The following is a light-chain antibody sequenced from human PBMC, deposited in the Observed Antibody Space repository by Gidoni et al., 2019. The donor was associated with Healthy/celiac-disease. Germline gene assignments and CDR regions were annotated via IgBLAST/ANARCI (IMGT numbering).Light chain of an antibody. CDR2: GAS. CDR1: PSVSRSY. J-gene: IGKJ1*01. CDR3: QQYGSSPPWT. V-gene: IGKV3-20*01. Sequence: EIVLTQSPGTLSLSPGERATLSCRASPSVSRSYLAWYQQQPGQAPRLLIHGASSRATGIPDRFSGSGSGTDFTLTISRLEPEDFTVYYCQQYGSSPPWTFGQGTKVEIK.